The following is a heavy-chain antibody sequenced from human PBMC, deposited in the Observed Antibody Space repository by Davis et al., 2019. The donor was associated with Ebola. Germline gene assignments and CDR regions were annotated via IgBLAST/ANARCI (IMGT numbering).Heavy chain of an antibody. CDR2: INPNSGGT. J-gene: IGHJ6*02. Sequence: AASLKVSCKASGGTFSSYAISWVRPAPGQGLEWMGWINPNSGGTNYAQKFQGWVTMTRDTSISTAYMELSRLRSDDTAVYYCARVKDTAIEGMDVWGQGTTVTVSS. D-gene: IGHD5-18*01. CDR1: GGTFSSYA. V-gene: IGHV1-2*04. CDR3: ARVKDTAIEGMDV.